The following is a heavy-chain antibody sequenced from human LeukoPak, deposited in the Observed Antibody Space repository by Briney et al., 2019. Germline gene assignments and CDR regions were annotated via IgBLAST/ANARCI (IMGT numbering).Heavy chain of an antibody. CDR3: ATVSGSGSYGPSFGMDV. V-gene: IGHV1-24*01. CDR2: FDPEDGET. CDR1: GYTLTELS. Sequence: ASVKVSCKVSGYTLTELSMHWVRQAPGKGLEWMGGFDPEDGETIYAQKFQGRVTMTEDTSTDTAYMELSSLRSEDTAVYYCATVSGSGSYGPSFGMDVWGKGTRVTVSS. D-gene: IGHD3-10*01. J-gene: IGHJ6*04.